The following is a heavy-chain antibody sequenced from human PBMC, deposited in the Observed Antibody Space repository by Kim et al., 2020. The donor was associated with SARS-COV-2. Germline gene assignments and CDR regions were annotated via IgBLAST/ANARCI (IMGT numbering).Heavy chain of an antibody. CDR3: AEGVATSMYYYYGLDV. CDR2: IFYSGGT. CDR1: GGSISSTTYY. J-gene: IGHJ6*02. Sequence: SETLSLTCTVSGGSISSTTYYWGWIRQPPGKGLEWIGNIFYSGGTYYNPSLKSRVTMSVDTSKSQFSLNLRSVTAADTAVYYCAEGVATSMYYYYGLDVWGQGTTVTVSS. D-gene: IGHD3-10*01. V-gene: IGHV4-39*01.